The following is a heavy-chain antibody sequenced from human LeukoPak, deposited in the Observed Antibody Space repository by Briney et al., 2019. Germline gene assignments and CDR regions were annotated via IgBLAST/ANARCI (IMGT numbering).Heavy chain of an antibody. J-gene: IGHJ3*02. CDR2: ISYDGSNK. Sequence: GRSLRLSCAASGFTFSSYGMHWVRQAPGKGLEWVAVISYDGSNKYYADSVKGRFTISRDNSKNTLYLQMNSLRAEDTAVYYCAKHFTGHKAFDMWGQGTMVTVS. V-gene: IGHV3-30*18. CDR3: AKHFTGHKAFDM. D-gene: IGHD3-3*02. CDR1: GFTFSSYG.